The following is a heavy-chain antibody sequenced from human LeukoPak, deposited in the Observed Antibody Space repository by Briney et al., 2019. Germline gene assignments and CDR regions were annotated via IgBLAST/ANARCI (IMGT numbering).Heavy chain of an antibody. CDR2: ISSSSSYI. CDR1: GFTFSSYS. D-gene: IGHD3-10*01. Sequence: GGSLRCSCAASGFTFSSYSMIWVGPAPGKGLEWGSSISSSSSYIYYADSVKGRFTISRDNSKNTLYLQMNSLRAEDTAVYYCAKNGVRGVILYNWFDPWGQGTLVTVSS. CDR3: AKNGVRGVILYNWFDP. J-gene: IGHJ5*02. V-gene: IGHV3-21*04.